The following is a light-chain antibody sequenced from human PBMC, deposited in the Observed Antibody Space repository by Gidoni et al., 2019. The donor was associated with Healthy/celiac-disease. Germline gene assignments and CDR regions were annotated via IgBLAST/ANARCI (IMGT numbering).Light chain of an antibody. Sequence: EIVLTPSPATLSLSPGERATLSCRASQSVSSYLAWYQQKPGQAPRLLIDDASNRATGIAARFSGSGSGTDFTLTISSLEPEDFAVYYCQQRSNWPRITFGGGTKVEIK. CDR1: QSVSSY. CDR3: QQRSNWPRIT. CDR2: DAS. J-gene: IGKJ4*01. V-gene: IGKV3-11*01.